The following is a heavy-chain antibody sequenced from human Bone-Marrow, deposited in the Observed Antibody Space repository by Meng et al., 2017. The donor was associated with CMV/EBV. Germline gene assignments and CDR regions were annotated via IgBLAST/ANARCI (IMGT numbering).Heavy chain of an antibody. D-gene: IGHD3-10*01. Sequence: RGEPVGGGVQPGGSLRLSCAASVFTFSSYAMHWVRQAPGKGLEWVAVTSYDGSNKYYADSVKGRFTISRDNSKNTLYLQMNSLRSEVTAVYYCARDRGWFGELNYWGQGTLVTVSS. V-gene: IGHV3-30-3*01. CDR1: VFTFSSYA. CDR2: TSYDGSNK. J-gene: IGHJ4*02. CDR3: ARDRGWFGELNY.